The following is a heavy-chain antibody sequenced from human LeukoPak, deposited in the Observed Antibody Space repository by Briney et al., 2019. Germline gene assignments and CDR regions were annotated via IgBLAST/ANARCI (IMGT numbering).Heavy chain of an antibody. D-gene: IGHD2-21*01. Sequence: GGSLRLSCAASGFNFINTWMHWVRQAPGKGLVWVARIKNDGSGIIYADSVKGRFTISRDNARNTLYLQMNSLRAEDTAVYYCARERGVSHPFDYWGQGTLVTVSS. CDR2: IKNDGSGI. V-gene: IGHV3-74*01. J-gene: IGHJ4*02. CDR3: ARERGVSHPFDY. CDR1: GFNFINTW.